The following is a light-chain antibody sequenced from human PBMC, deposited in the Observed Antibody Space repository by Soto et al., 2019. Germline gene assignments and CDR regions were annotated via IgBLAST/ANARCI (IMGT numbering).Light chain of an antibody. Sequence: ILLTQAPCTLSFSPAPKATLTGRGSQSLRSSYLAWFQHRPGQAPRLLIYGASSRATDIPDRFSGSGSGTEFTLTISSLEAEDSAVYYCQQYRNAPRTFGHGTKVDIK. V-gene: IGKV3-20*01. CDR3: QQYRNAPRT. J-gene: IGKJ3*01. CDR1: QSLRSSY. CDR2: GAS.